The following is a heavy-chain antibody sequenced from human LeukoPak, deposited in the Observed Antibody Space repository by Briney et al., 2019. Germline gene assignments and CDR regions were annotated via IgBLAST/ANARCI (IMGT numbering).Heavy chain of an antibody. D-gene: IGHD2-2*01. CDR1: GYTFTGYY. V-gene: IGHV1-2*02. Sequence: ASVKVSCKASGYTFTGYYMHWVRQAPGQGPEWMGWINPNSGGTNYAQKFQGRVTMTRDTSISTAYMELSRLRSDDTAVYYCARVDCSSTSCYLDYWGQGTLVTVSS. CDR2: INPNSGGT. CDR3: ARVDCSSTSCYLDY. J-gene: IGHJ4*02.